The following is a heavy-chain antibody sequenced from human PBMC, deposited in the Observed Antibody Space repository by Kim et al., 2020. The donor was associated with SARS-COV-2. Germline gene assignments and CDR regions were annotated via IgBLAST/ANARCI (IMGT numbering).Heavy chain of an antibody. J-gene: IGHJ4*01. D-gene: IGHD2-21*02. CDR2: IFASDGGA. CDR3: ARRSFYGAACYQYFDY. CDR1: GFTFSSYA. V-gene: IGHV3-23*01. Sequence: GGSLRLSCAASGFTFSSYAMTWVRQAPGRGLEWVSIIFASDGGAVYTDSVKGRFSISRDNSKNTVYLQMNSLRADDSATYFCARRSFYGAACYQYFDYWG.